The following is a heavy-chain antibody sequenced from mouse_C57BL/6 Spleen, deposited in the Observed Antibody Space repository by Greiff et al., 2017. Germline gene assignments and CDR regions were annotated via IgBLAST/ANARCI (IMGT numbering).Heavy chain of an antibody. CDR1: GYTFPSYW. D-gene: IGHD1-1*01. CDR2: IYPSDSET. V-gene: IGHV1-61*01. CDR3: ARGLITTVVEDY. Sequence: QVQLKQSGAELVRPGSSVKLSCKASGYTFPSYWMDWVKQRPGQGLEWIGNIYPSDSETHYNQKFKDKATLTVDKSSSTAYMQLSSMTSEDSAVYYCARGLITTVVEDYWGQGTPLTVSS. J-gene: IGHJ2*01.